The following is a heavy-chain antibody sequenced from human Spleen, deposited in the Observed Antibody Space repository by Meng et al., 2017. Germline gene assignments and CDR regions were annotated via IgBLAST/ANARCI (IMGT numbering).Heavy chain of an antibody. J-gene: IGHJ4*02. CDR1: VYNFPDYY. Sequence: QLVQSGAEGKKPGASVKVSCKPSVYNFPDYYIHWVRRAPGQGLEWMGRINPKSGDTHYAQKFQARVTMTGDTSISTAYMELSGLRSDDTAMYYCARDEDISAAGKLFGDYWGQGTLVTASS. V-gene: IGHV1-2*06. CDR2: INPKSGDT. D-gene: IGHD6-25*01. CDR3: ARDEDISAAGKLFGDY.